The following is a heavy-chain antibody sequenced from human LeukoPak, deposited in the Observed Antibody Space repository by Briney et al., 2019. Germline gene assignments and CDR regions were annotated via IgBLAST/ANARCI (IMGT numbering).Heavy chain of an antibody. J-gene: IGHJ6*02. Sequence: SQTLSLTCAVSGGSISSGGYSWSWLRQPPGRGLEWIGYIYHSGSTYYNPSLKSRVTISVDSSKNQFSLKLSSVTAADTAVYYCASYSSSSTFLDVWGQGTTVTVSS. CDR1: GGSISSGGYS. CDR2: IYHSGST. V-gene: IGHV4-30-2*01. D-gene: IGHD6-6*01. CDR3: ASYSSSSTFLDV.